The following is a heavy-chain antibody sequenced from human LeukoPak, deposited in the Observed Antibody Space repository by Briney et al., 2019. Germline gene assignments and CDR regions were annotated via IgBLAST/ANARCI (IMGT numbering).Heavy chain of an antibody. CDR2: INPSGGRT. V-gene: IGHV1-46*01. J-gene: IGHJ4*02. CDR3: ARTYCGGDCNNRYFDY. Sequence: ASVKVSCKASGYILSSYYMHWVRQAPGQGLEWMGMINPSGGRTDYAQKFQGRVTMTRDTSTSTVYMELNSLRSEDTALYYCARTYCGGDCNNRYFDYWGQGTLVTVSS. CDR1: GYILSSYY. D-gene: IGHD2-21*02.